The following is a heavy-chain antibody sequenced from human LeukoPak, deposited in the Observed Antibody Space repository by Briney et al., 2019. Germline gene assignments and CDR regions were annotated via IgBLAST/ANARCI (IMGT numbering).Heavy chain of an antibody. D-gene: IGHD3-16*01. CDR1: GGSISSGGYY. CDR2: IHYNGNT. Sequence: PSETLSLTCTVSGGSISSGGYYWTWIRQHPGKGLEWIGYIHYNGNTYYNPSLKSRLTISVDTSKNQFSLRLSSVTAADTAVYYCARAMITFGGEDYWGQGTLVTVSS. V-gene: IGHV4-31*03. J-gene: IGHJ4*02. CDR3: ARAMITFGGEDY.